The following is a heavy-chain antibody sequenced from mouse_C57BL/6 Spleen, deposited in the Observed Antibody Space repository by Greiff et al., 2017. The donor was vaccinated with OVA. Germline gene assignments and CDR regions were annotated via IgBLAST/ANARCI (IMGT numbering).Heavy chain of an antibody. Sequence: EVQLVESGPELVKPGASVKIPCKASGYTFTDYNMDWVKQSHGKSLEWIGDINPNNGGTIYNQKFKGKATLTVDKSSSTAYMELRSLTSEDTAVYYGVSRGSLPFAYWGQGLWSLSLQ. CDR2: INPNNGGT. J-gene: IGHJ3*01. D-gene: IGHD2-3*01. CDR3: VSRGSLPFAY. V-gene: IGHV1-18*01. CDR1: GYTFTDYN.